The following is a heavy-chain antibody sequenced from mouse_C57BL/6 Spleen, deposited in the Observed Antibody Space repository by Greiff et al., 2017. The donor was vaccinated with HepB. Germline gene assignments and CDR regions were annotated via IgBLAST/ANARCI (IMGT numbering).Heavy chain of an antibody. Sequence: QVQLKQSGAELVRPGTSVKVSCKASGYAFTNYLIEWVKQRPGQGLEWIGVINPGSGGTNYNEKFKGKATLTADKSSSTAYMQLSSLTSEYSAVYFCARPGSSYGYFDVWGTGTTVTVSS. CDR1: GYAFTNYL. D-gene: IGHD1-1*01. V-gene: IGHV1-54*01. CDR3: ARPGSSYGYFDV. CDR2: INPGSGGT. J-gene: IGHJ1*03.